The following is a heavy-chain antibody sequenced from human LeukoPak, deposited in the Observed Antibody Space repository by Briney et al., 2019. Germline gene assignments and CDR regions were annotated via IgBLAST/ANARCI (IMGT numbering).Heavy chain of an antibody. Sequence: GGSLRLSCAASGFTFSSYWMSWVRQAPGKGLEWVANINQDGGKKNYVDSVKGRFTISRDNAKNSEYLQMNSLRAEDTAVYYCARDGPHYYDSSGYYHYDYWGQGTLVTVSS. CDR3: ARDGPHYYDSSGYYHYDY. CDR1: GFTFSSYW. J-gene: IGHJ4*02. D-gene: IGHD3-22*01. V-gene: IGHV3-7*01. CDR2: INQDGGKK.